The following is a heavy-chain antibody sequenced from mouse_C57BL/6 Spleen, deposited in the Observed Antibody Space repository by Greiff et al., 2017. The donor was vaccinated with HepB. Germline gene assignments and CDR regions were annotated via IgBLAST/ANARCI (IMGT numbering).Heavy chain of an antibody. CDR1: GYTFTSYW. CDR3: ARSGDGYPSAY. V-gene: IGHV1-69*01. J-gene: IGHJ3*01. CDR2: IDPSDSYT. D-gene: IGHD2-3*01. Sequence: QVHVKQPGAELVMPGASVKLSCKASGYTFTSYWMHWVKQRPGQGLEWIGEIDPSDSYTNYNQKFKGKSTLTVDKSSSTAYMQLSSLTSEDSAVYYCARSGDGYPSAYWGQGTLVTVSA.